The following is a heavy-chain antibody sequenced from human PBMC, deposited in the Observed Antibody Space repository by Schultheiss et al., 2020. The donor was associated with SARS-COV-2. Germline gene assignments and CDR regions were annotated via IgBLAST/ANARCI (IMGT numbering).Heavy chain of an antibody. V-gene: IGHV4-34*01. CDR1: GGSFSGYY. CDR2: INHSGST. CDR3: ARGGSSSYRDYYYMDV. Sequence: SETLSLTCAVYGGSFSGYYWSWIRQPAGKGLEWIGEINHSGSTNYNPSLKSRVTISVDTSKNQFSLKLSSVTAADTAVYYCARGGSSSYRDYYYMDVWGKGTTVTVSS. D-gene: IGHD6-6*01. J-gene: IGHJ6*03.